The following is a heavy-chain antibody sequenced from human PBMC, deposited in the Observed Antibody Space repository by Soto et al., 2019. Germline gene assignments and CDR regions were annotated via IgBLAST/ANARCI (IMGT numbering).Heavy chain of an antibody. Sequence: GVGVGWIRQPPGKALEWLALIYWNDDKRNSPSLKSRLTITKDTSKNQVVLTMTKMDPVDTATYYCARYNFDYWGQGTLVTVSS. D-gene: IGHD1-26*01. CDR3: ARYNFDY. V-gene: IGHV2-5*01. CDR2: IYWNDDK. CDR1: GVG. J-gene: IGHJ4*02.